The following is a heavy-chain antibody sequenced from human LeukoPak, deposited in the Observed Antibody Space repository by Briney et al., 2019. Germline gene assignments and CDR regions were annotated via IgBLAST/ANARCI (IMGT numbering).Heavy chain of an antibody. V-gene: IGHV3-23*01. CDR3: ARGGGVMDY. D-gene: IGHD3-16*01. J-gene: IGHJ4*02. CDR1: GFTFDIYG. Sequence: PGGSLRLSCVVSGFTFDIYGMSWVRQAPGKGLEWVSTITGSGGTTYFADSVKGRFIISRDNSKNTLYLQMNSLRVEDTAVYYCARGGGVMDYWGQGTLVTVSS. CDR2: ITGSGGTT.